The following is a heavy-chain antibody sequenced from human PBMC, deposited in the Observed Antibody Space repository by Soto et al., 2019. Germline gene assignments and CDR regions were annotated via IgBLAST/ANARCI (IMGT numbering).Heavy chain of an antibody. J-gene: IGHJ5*02. CDR2: IYYSGST. V-gene: IGHV4-39*02. CDR1: GGSISSNTYY. CDR3: TNSNWFDP. D-gene: IGHD3-10*01. Sequence: SETLSLTCSVSGGSISSNTYYWGWIRQPPGKGLEWIGNIYYSGSTYYNPSLKSRVTISVDTSKNHFSLKLSSVTAADTAVYYCTNSNWFDPWGRGTLVTVSS.